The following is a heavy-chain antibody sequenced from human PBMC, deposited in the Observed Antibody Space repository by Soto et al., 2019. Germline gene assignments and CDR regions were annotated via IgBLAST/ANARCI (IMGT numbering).Heavy chain of an antibody. Sequence: GGSLRLSCAASGFTFSNAWMNWVRQAPWKGLEWVGRIKSKTDGGTTDYAAPVKGRFTISRDDSKNTLYLQMNSLKTEDTAVYYCTSACRGYYDSSGYYSCYYYYGMDVWGQGTTVTVSS. CDR1: GFTFSNAW. J-gene: IGHJ6*02. D-gene: IGHD3-22*01. CDR3: TSACRGYYDSSGYYSCYYYYGMDV. CDR2: IKSKTDGGTT. V-gene: IGHV3-15*07.